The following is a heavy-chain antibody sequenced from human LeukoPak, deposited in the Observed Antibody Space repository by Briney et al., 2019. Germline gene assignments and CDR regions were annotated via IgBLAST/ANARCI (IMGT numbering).Heavy chain of an antibody. V-gene: IGHV3-23*01. D-gene: IGHD6-19*01. J-gene: IGHJ4*02. CDR3: AKDPGLEQWLAVVRGDY. CDR2: ISGSGAST. CDR1: GFTFSSYW. Sequence: GGSLRLSCAASGFTFSSYWMSWVRQAPGNGLEWVSAISGSGASTYYADSVKGRFTISRDNSKNTLYLQMNSLRAEDTAVYYCAKDPGLEQWLAVVRGDYWGQGTLVTVSS.